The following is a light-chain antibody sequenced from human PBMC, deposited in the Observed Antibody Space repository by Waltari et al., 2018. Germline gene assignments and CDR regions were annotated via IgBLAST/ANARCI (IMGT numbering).Light chain of an antibody. Sequence: EIVLTQSPGTLSLSPGERATLSCRGSQSVSSSYLAWYQQKPGQSPRLHSYGASRSAAGNPDRVSDSGSGTDFTLTNSRLEPEDFAVYYCQQYGSSPWTFGQGAKVEI. CDR1: QSVSSSY. CDR3: QQYGSSPWT. J-gene: IGKJ1*01. CDR2: GAS. V-gene: IGKV3-20*01.